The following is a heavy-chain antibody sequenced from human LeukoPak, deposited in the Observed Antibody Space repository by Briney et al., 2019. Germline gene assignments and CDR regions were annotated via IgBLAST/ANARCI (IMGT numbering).Heavy chain of an antibody. CDR3: ARPTYYDFWSGYRHDAFDI. CDR1: GYTFTGYY. Sequence: GASVKVSCKASGYTFTGYYIHWVRQAPGQGLEWMGWINPNSGGTNYAQKFQGRVTMTRDTSISTAYMELSRLRSDDTAVYYCARPTYYDFWSGYRHDAFDIWGQGTMVTVSS. J-gene: IGHJ3*02. D-gene: IGHD3-3*01. V-gene: IGHV1-2*02. CDR2: INPNSGGT.